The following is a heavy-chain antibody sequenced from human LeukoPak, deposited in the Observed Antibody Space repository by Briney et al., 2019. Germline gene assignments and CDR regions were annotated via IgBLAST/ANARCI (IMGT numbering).Heavy chain of an antibody. CDR2: ISSSSSTI. Sequence: GGSLRLSRAASGFAFCSYSMNWVRQAPGKGLEWVSYISSSSSTIYYAHYVKGRFTISRDNAKNSLYLQMNSLRADDTAVYYCAGERYDFWSGYYTYYYYYMDVWGKGTTVTVSS. CDR1: GFAFCSYS. CDR3: AGERYDFWSGYYTYYYYYMDV. V-gene: IGHV3-48*01. D-gene: IGHD3-3*01. J-gene: IGHJ6*03.